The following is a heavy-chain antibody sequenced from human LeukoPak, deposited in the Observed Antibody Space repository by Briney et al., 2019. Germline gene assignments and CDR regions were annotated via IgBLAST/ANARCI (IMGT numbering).Heavy chain of an antibody. D-gene: IGHD3-9*01. CDR1: GFTVSSNS. CDR3: ARVGYYDILTGRQPFDY. Sequence: GGSLRLSCTVSGFTVSSNSMSWVRQAPGKGLEWVSFIYSDNTHYSDPVKGRFTISRDNSKNTLYLQMNSLRAEDTAVYYCARVGYYDILTGRQPFDYWGQGTLVTVSS. J-gene: IGHJ4*02. CDR2: IYSDNT. V-gene: IGHV3-53*01.